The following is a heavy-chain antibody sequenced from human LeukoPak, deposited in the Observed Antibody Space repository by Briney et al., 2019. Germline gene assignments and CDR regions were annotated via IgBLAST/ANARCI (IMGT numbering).Heavy chain of an antibody. D-gene: IGHD1-1*01. Sequence: GGSLRLSCAASGFTFSSYTMNWVRQAPGKGLEWVSSISSSSISSINIYYGDSVKGRFTISRDNAKNSLYLQMNSLRAEDTAVYYCARANWNGSYYYYGMDVWGQGTTVTVSS. CDR1: GFTFSSYT. V-gene: IGHV3-21*01. CDR3: ARANWNGSYYYYGMDV. J-gene: IGHJ6*02. CDR2: ISSSSISSINI.